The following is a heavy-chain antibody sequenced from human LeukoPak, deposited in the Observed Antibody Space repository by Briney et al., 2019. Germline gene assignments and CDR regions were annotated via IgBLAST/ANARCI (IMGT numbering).Heavy chain of an antibody. Sequence: GGSLRLSCAASGFTFSSYAMSWVRQAPGKGLEWVSAIGTAGDTYYPGSVKGRFTISRENAKNSLYLQMNSLRAGDTAVYYCARIVYGALDYWGQGTLVTVSS. CDR1: GFTFSSYA. J-gene: IGHJ4*02. CDR3: ARIVYGALDY. CDR2: IGTAGDT. D-gene: IGHD4-17*01. V-gene: IGHV3-13*01.